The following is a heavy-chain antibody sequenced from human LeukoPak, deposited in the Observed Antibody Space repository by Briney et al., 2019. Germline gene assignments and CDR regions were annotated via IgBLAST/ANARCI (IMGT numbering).Heavy chain of an antibody. CDR3: AKSGLPSYYFDY. CDR2: ISGSSGST. V-gene: IGHV3-23*01. Sequence: GGSLRLSCAASGFTFSSYAMSWVRQAPGKGLEWVSAISGSSGSTYYADSVKGRFTISRDNSKNTLYLQMNSLRAEDTAVYYCAKSGLPSYYFDYWGQGTLVTVSS. J-gene: IGHJ4*02. D-gene: IGHD2-15*01. CDR1: GFTFSSYA.